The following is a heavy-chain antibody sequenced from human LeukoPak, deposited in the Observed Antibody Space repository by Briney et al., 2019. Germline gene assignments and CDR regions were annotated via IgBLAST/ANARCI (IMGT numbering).Heavy chain of an antibody. Sequence: PGGSLRLSCAASGFTFSSYSMNWVRQAPGKGLEWVSSISSSSSYIYYADSVKGRFTISRDNAKNSLYLQMNSLRAEDTAVYYCVRNQSLDYGGNFDYWGQGTLVTVSS. J-gene: IGHJ4*02. CDR1: GFTFSSYS. V-gene: IGHV3-21*01. CDR3: VRNQSLDYGGNFDY. D-gene: IGHD4-23*01. CDR2: ISSSSSYI.